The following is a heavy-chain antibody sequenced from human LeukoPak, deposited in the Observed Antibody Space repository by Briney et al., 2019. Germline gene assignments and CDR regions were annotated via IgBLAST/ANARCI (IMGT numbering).Heavy chain of an antibody. CDR2: IYYSGST. J-gene: IGHJ4*02. Sequence: SQTLSLTCTVSGGSISSGGYYWSWIRQHPGKGLEWIGYIYYSGSTNYNPSLKSRVSISVDTSKNQFSLKLSSVTAADTAVYYCARLGGRDGYNAGFDYWGQGALVTVSS. V-gene: IGHV4-31*03. D-gene: IGHD5-12*01. CDR3: ARLGGRDGYNAGFDY. CDR1: GGSISSGGYY.